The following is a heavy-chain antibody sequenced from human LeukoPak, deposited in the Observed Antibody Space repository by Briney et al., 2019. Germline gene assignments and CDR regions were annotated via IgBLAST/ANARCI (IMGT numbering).Heavy chain of an antibody. D-gene: IGHD4-17*01. CDR3: TRVRHGDYFDY. Sequence: PGESLKISCAASGFSISDHYMDWVRQAPGKGLEWVGRVRNKPNGYTTDYGTSVKGRFTISRDDSKNSLYLQMNSLTSEDTAVYYCTRVRHGDYFDYWGQGTLVSVSS. V-gene: IGHV3-72*01. J-gene: IGHJ4*02. CDR1: GFSISDHY. CDR2: VRNKPNGYTT.